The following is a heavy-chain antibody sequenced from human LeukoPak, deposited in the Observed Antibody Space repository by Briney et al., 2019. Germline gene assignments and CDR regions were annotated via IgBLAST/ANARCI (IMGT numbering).Heavy chain of an antibody. CDR3: ARVSTTVTTIDY. CDR2: INPNSGGT. J-gene: IGHJ4*02. V-gene: IGHV1-2*02. Sequence: ASVKVSCKAFGYTFTGYYMHWVRQAPGQGLEWMGWINPNSGGTNYAQKFQGRVTMTRDTSISTAYMELSRLRPDDTAVYYCARVSTTVTTIDYWGQGTLVTVSS. CDR1: GYTFTGYY. D-gene: IGHD4-17*01.